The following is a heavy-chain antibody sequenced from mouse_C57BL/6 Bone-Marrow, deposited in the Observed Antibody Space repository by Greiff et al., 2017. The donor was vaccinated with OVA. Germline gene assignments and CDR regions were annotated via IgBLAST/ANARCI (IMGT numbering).Heavy chain of an antibody. CDR1: GYTFTDYE. Sequence: QVQLQQSGAELVRPGASVTLSCKASGYTFTDYEMHWVKQTPVHGLEWIGAIDPETGGTAYNQKFKGKAILTADKSSSTAYMELRSLTSEDSAVYYCTRTNYDGSSYYFDYWGQGTTLTVSS. CDR2: IDPETGGT. V-gene: IGHV1-15*01. J-gene: IGHJ2*01. CDR3: TRTNYDGSSYYFDY. D-gene: IGHD1-1*01.